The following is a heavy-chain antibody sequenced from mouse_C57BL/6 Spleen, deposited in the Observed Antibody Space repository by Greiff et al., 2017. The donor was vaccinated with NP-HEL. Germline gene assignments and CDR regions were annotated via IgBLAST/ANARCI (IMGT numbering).Heavy chain of an antibody. D-gene: IGHD4-1*01. Sequence: VQLQQSGPGLVQPSQSLSITCTVSGFSLTSYGVHWVRQSPGKGLEWLGVIWSGGSTDYNAAFISRLSISKDNSKSQVFFKMNSLQADDTAIYYCASPELVLAYWGQGTLVTVSA. CDR1: GFSLTSYG. CDR3: ASPELVLAY. V-gene: IGHV2-2*01. CDR2: IWSGGST. J-gene: IGHJ3*01.